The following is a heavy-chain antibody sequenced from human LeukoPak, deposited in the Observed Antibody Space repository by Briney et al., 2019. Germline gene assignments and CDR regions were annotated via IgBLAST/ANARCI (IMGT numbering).Heavy chain of an antibody. CDR2: IYYSGST. J-gene: IGHJ4*02. CDR3: ARYYDILTGYQDDY. D-gene: IGHD3-9*01. Sequence: TSETLSLTCTVSGGSISSSSYYWGWIRQPPGKGLEWIGSIYYSGSTYYNPSLKSRVTISVDTSKNQFSLKLSSVTAADTAVYYCARYYDILTGYQDDYWGQGTLVTVSS. CDR1: GGSISSSSYY. V-gene: IGHV4-39*01.